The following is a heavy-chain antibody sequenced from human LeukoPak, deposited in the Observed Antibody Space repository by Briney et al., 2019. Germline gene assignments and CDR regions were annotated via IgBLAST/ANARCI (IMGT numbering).Heavy chain of an antibody. Sequence: GGSLRLSCVASGLTFTIYAMTWVRQAPGKGLEWVSAISNSGGSTYYPDSVKGRFTISRDNSKNTLYLQMESLRAEDTAVYYCAKGGGSTRLAPFDYWAQGPLVTVS. J-gene: IGHJ4*02. CDR1: GLTFTIYA. D-gene: IGHD2-2*01. CDR3: AKGGGSTRLAPFDY. CDR2: ISNSGGST. V-gene: IGHV3-23*01.